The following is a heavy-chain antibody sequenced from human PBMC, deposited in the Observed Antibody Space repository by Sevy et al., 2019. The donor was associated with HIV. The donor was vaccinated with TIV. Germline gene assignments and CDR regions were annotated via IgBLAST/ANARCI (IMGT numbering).Heavy chain of an antibody. Sequence: SETLSITCAVSGYSISSGYYWGWIRQPPGKALEWIGSIYHSGSTYYNPSLKSRVTISVDTSKNQFSLKLSSVTAADTAVYYCARDFYYDSSGRTLTTDYWGQGTLVTVSS. CDR2: IYHSGST. CDR1: GYSISSGYY. J-gene: IGHJ4*02. V-gene: IGHV4-38-2*02. D-gene: IGHD3-22*01. CDR3: ARDFYYDSSGRTLTTDY.